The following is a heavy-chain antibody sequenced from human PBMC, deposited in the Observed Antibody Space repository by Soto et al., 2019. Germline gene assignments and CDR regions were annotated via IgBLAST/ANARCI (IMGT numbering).Heavy chain of an antibody. CDR1: GFTFSSYA. V-gene: IGHV3-30-3*01. J-gene: IGHJ3*02. D-gene: IGHD3-3*02. CDR2: ISYDGSNK. CDR3: ARIRPHSDALDI. Sequence: QVQLVESGGGVVQPGRSLRLSCAASGFTFSSYAMHWVRQAPGKGLEWVAVISYDGSNKYYADSVKGRFTISRDNSKNPLYLQMTSLRAEDTAVYYWARIRPHSDALDIWGQGTMVTVSS.